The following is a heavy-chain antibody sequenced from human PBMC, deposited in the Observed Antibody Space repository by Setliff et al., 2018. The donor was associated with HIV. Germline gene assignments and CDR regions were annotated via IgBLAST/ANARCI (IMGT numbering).Heavy chain of an antibody. CDR1: GGSISSSSYY. D-gene: IGHD1-26*01. J-gene: IGHJ6*02. V-gene: IGHV4-39*07. CDR2: FHYSGST. CDR3: ARASGAKYYYGMDV. Sequence: TLSLTCNVSGGSISSSSYYWAWIRQPPGKGLEWIGSFHYSGSTSPNPSLRSRVTISVDTSRNGFSLNLNSVTAADTAVYFCARASGAKYYYGMDVWGQGTTVTVSS.